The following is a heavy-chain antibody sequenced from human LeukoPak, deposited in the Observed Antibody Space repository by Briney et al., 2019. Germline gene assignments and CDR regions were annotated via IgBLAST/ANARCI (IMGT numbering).Heavy chain of an antibody. CDR2: IRISSSYT. D-gene: IGHD1-26*01. Sequence: KAGGSLRLSCAASGFTFSDYYMSWIRQAPGKGLEWVSYIRISSSYTNYADSVKGRFIISRDNAKNSQYLQMNSLRAEDTAVYYCARCGTPNNYYFYGMDVWGQGTTVTVSS. CDR3: ARCGTPNNYYFYGMDV. V-gene: IGHV3-11*03. J-gene: IGHJ6*02. CDR1: GFTFSDYY.